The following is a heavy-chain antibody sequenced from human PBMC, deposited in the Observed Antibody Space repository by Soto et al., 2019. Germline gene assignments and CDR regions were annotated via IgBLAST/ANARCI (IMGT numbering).Heavy chain of an antibody. CDR2: ISAYNGNT. CDR3: ARYFEDIVVVGTNWFDP. CDR1: GYTFTSYG. V-gene: IGHV1-18*01. D-gene: IGHD2-2*01. Sequence: ASVKVSCKASGYTFTSYGISWVRQAPGQGLEWMGWISAYNGNTNYAQKLQGRVTMTTDTSTSTAYMELRSLRSDDTAVYYCARYFEDIVVVGTNWFDPWGQGTLVTVSS. J-gene: IGHJ5*02.